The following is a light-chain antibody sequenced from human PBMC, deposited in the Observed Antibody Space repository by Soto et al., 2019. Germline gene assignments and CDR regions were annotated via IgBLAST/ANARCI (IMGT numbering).Light chain of an antibody. CDR1: SSDVGGYHY. CDR3: SSYVASHNLI. Sequence: QSVLTQPPSASGSPGQSVTISCTGTSSDVGGYHYVSWYQQHPDKAPKLMIYEVNKRPSGVPDRFSGSKSGNTASLTVSGLQADDEADYYCSSYVASHNLIFGGGTKLTVL. V-gene: IGLV2-8*01. J-gene: IGLJ2*01. CDR2: EVN.